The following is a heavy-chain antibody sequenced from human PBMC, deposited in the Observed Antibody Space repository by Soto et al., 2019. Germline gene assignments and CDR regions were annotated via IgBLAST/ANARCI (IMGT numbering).Heavy chain of an antibody. J-gene: IGHJ4*02. CDR2: FFYSGKS. CDR3: VNLHGRPVSAFY. D-gene: IGHD3-16*01. CDR1: GGSISTSSSTYY. V-gene: IGHV4-39*01. Sequence: PSETLSLTCSVSGGSISTSSSTYYWGWMRQPPGKGLEWIASFFYSGKSFYNPSLKSRVTMSVDTSKNQFSLNLSSVTAADTAGYYCVNLHGRPVSAFYGGQGTLATV.